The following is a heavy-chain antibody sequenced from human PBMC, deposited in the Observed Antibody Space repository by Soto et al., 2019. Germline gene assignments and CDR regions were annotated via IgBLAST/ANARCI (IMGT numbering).Heavy chain of an antibody. V-gene: IGHV2-26*01. Sequence: QVTLKESGPVLVKPTETLTLTCTVSGFSLSNARMGVSWIRQPPGKALEWLAHIFSNDEKSYSTSLKSRLTISKDPSKIQVVLTMTNMDPVDTATYYCARIWGPYYYYGMDVWGQGTTVTVSS. J-gene: IGHJ6*02. CDR3: ARIWGPYYYYGMDV. D-gene: IGHD7-27*01. CDR1: GFSLSNARMG. CDR2: IFSNDEK.